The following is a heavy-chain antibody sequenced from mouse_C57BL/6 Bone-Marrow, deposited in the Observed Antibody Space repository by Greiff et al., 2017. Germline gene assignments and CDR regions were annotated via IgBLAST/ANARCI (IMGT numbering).Heavy chain of an antibody. V-gene: IGHV14-4*01. CDR2: IDPENGDT. CDR3: TTVYYGNL. D-gene: IGHD2-1*01. J-gene: IGHJ2*01. Sequence: VQLQQSGAELVRPGASVKLSCTASGFNIKDDYMHWVKQRPEQGLEWIGWIDPENGDTEYASKFQGKATITADTSSNTAYLQLSSLTSEDTAVYYCTTVYYGNLWGQGTTLTVSS. CDR1: GFNIKDDY.